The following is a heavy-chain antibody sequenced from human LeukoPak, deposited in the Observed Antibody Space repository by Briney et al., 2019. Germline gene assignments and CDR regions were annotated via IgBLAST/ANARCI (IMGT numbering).Heavy chain of an antibody. CDR2: IKQDGSEK. V-gene: IGHV3-7*01. CDR1: GFTFSSYW. Sequence: PGGSLRLSCAASGFTFSSYWMSWVRQAPGKGLEWVANIKQDGSEKYYVDSVKGRFTISRDNAKNSLYLQVNSLRAEDTAVYYCARLGNWGGNAFDIWGQGTKVTVSS. J-gene: IGHJ3*02. D-gene: IGHD3-10*01. CDR3: ARLGNWGGNAFDI.